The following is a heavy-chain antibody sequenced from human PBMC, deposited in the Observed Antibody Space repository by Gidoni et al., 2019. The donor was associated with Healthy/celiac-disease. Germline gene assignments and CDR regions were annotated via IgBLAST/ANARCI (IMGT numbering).Heavy chain of an antibody. CDR3: VTDPVAGGYCSGGSCYSGWFDP. D-gene: IGHD2-15*01. Sequence: QVQLVQSGAEVKKPGAAVTVSCKVSGYTLTELSMHWVRQAPGNGLEWMGGFDPEDGETIYAQKFQGRVTMTEDTSTDTAYMELSSLRSEDTAVYYCVTDPVAGGYCSGGSCYSGWFDPWGQGTLVTVSS. CDR2: FDPEDGET. J-gene: IGHJ5*02. CDR1: GYTLTELS. V-gene: IGHV1-24*01.